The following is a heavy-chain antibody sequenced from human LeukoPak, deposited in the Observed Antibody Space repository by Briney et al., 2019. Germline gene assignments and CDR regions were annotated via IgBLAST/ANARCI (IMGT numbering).Heavy chain of an antibody. Sequence: SETLSLTCTVSGGSVSSGSYYWSWIRQPPGKGLEWIGYIYYSGSTNYNPSLKSRVTISVDTSKNQFSLKLSSVTAADTAVYYCARDHPQREEGFDYWGQGTLVTVSS. D-gene: IGHD6-25*01. J-gene: IGHJ4*02. CDR1: GGSVSSGSYY. CDR3: ARDHPQREEGFDY. CDR2: IYYSGST. V-gene: IGHV4-61*01.